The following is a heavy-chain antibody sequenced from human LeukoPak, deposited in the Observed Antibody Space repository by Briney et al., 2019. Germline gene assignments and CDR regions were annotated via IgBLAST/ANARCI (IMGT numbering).Heavy chain of an antibody. Sequence: ASVKVSCKAFGCTFTGYYLHWVRQAPGQGLEWMGCINPNSGGTNYAQKFQGRVTMTRDTSISTAYMELSRLRSDDTAVYYCARASGSLRKRDHSGSYPHFDYWGQGTLVTVSS. CDR3: ARASGSLRKRDHSGSYPHFDY. CDR1: GCTFTGYY. J-gene: IGHJ4*02. V-gene: IGHV1-2*02. D-gene: IGHD1-26*01. CDR2: INPNSGGT.